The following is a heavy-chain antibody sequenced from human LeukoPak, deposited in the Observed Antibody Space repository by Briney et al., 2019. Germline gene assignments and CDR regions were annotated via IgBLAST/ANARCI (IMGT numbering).Heavy chain of an antibody. CDR3: ARGGDIVATSMPYYFDY. D-gene: IGHD5-12*01. Sequence: ASVKVSCKASGGTLNSYAISWVRQAPGQGLEWMGGIIPIFGTTNYARKFRGRVTLTADKSTRTAYMELSSLRSEDTAVYYCARGGDIVATSMPYYFDYWGQGTLVTVSS. CDR1: GGTLNSYA. J-gene: IGHJ4*02. CDR2: IIPIFGTT. V-gene: IGHV1-69*06.